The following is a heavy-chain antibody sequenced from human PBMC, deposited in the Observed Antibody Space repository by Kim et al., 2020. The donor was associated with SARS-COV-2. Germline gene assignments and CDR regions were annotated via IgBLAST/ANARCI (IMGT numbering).Heavy chain of an antibody. CDR1: GFTFSSYG. D-gene: IGHD3-10*01. J-gene: IGHJ6*02. Sequence: GGSLRLSCAASGFTFSSYGMHWVRQAPGKGLEWVAVIWYDGSNKYYADSVKGRFTISRDNSKNTLYLQMNSLRAEDTAVYYCARALSYGSGSYPDYYGMDVWGQGTTVTVSS. V-gene: IGHV3-33*01. CDR2: IWYDGSNK. CDR3: ARALSYGSGSYPDYYGMDV.